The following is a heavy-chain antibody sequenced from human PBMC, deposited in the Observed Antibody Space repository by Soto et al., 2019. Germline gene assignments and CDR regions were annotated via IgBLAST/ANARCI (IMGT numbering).Heavy chain of an antibody. Sequence: EVQLVESGGALVKPGGSLTLSCAASGFTFSRYSMNWIRQAPGKGLEWVSSISISSSYIYYADSVRGRFTISRDNAINSVDLRMNSLRGEDSAVYYCARSSGRSHPALAVCDYWGQGTLVTVSS. CDR2: ISISSSYI. J-gene: IGHJ4*02. CDR3: ARSSGRSHPALAVCDY. CDR1: GFTFSRYS. V-gene: IGHV3-21*01. D-gene: IGHD3-10*01.